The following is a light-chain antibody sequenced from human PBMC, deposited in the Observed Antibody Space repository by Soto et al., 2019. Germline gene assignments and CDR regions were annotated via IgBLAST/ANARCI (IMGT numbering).Light chain of an antibody. V-gene: IGLV1-51*01. CDR1: SSNIGNNY. CDR2: DNN. Sequence: QSVLTQPPSVSAAPGQKVTISCSGSSSNIGNNYVSWYQQLPGTAPKLLIYDNNKRPSGIPDRFSGSKSGTSATLGITGLQTGDEADYYCGTWDSSLSDVAFGGGTKLNVL. J-gene: IGLJ2*01. CDR3: GTWDSSLSDVA.